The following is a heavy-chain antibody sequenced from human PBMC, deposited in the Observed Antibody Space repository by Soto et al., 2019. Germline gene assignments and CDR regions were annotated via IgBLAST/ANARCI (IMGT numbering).Heavy chain of an antibody. Sequence: PGGSLRLSCTASGFAFDDYYMDWVRQVPGKGLEWIGRTRDKPNNYAAEYVASVKGRFTISRDASKDSMYLQMNTVKPEDTAVYYCARDTGGSYDYWGQGALVIVSS. CDR3: ARDTGGSYDY. CDR2: TRDKPNNYAA. V-gene: IGHV3-72*01. J-gene: IGHJ4*02. CDR1: GFAFDDYY. D-gene: IGHD1-26*01.